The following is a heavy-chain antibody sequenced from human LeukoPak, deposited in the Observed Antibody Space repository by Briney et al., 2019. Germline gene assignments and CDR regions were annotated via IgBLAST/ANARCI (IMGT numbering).Heavy chain of an antibody. CDR1: GFTFSSYA. J-gene: IGHJ6*02. CDR3: ASFMTTFHGMDV. V-gene: IGHV3-23*01. D-gene: IGHD2/OR15-2a*01. Sequence: PGGSLRLSCAASGFTFSSYAMSWVRQAPGKGLEWVSAISGSGGSTYYADSVKGRFTISRDNAKNSLYLQMNSLRAEDTAVYYCASFMTTFHGMDVWGQGTTVTVSS. CDR2: ISGSGGST.